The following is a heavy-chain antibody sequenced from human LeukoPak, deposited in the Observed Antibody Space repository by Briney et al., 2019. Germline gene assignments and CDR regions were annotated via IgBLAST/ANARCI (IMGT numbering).Heavy chain of an antibody. CDR1: GYTFTSYY. CDR3: ARDLPSTSNWELDY. CDR2: INPSGGST. V-gene: IGHV1-46*01. Sequence: ASVKVSCKASGYTFTSYYMHWVRQAPGQGLEWMGIINPSGGSTSYAQRFQGRVTMTRDTSISTAYMELSRLRSDDTAVYYCARDLPSTSNWELDYWGQGTLVTVSS. J-gene: IGHJ4*02. D-gene: IGHD7-27*01.